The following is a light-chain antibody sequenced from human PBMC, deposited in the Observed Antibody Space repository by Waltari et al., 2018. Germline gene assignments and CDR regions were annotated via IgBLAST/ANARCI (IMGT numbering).Light chain of an antibody. J-gene: IGKJ4*01. CDR1: QNLLYTSNNKNF. CDR3: QQYYSPPFT. CDR2: WAS. V-gene: IGKV4-1*01. Sequence: DIVMTQSPDSLAVSLGERATINCKSSQNLLYTSNNKNFLAWYQQRPGHPLKLLIYWASTRESGVPDRFRGNGSGTDFTLTITALQAEDVAVYYCQQYYSPPFTFGGGTKVEIK.